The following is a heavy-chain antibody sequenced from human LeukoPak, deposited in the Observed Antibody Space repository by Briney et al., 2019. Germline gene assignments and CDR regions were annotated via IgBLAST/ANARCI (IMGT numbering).Heavy chain of an antibody. CDR3: ARGRAAMATFDY. D-gene: IGHD5-18*01. Sequence: PSGTLSLTCAVSGGYISSSNWWSWVRQPPGKGPEWIGEIYHSGSTNYNPSLKSRVTISVDKPKNQFSLKLSSVTAADTAVYYCARGRAAMATFDYWGQGTLVTVSS. J-gene: IGHJ4*02. V-gene: IGHV4-4*02. CDR2: IYHSGST. CDR1: GGYISSSNW.